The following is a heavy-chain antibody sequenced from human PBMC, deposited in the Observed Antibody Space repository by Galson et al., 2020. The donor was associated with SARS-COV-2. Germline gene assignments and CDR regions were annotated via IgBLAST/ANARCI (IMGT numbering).Heavy chain of an antibody. CDR2: IYYSGST. CDR3: ATGGCSGGSCYGGGYYFDY. Sequence: ETSETLSLTCSVSGSSISSDGYNWSWIRQRPGKGLEWIGYIYYSGSTSYNPSLKSRVTISLDTSKNQFSLKLSSGTAADTAAYYCATGGCSGGSCYGGGYYFDYWGQGTLVTVSS. V-gene: IGHV4-31*03. J-gene: IGHJ4*02. CDR1: GSSISSDGYN. D-gene: IGHD2-15*01.